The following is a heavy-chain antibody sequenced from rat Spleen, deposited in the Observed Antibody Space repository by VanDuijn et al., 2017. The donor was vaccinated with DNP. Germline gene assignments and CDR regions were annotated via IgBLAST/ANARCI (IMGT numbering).Heavy chain of an antibody. D-gene: IGHD1-2*01. CDR2: ISTGGGDT. J-gene: IGHJ3*01. CDR3: ARQSAAISTGFAY. CDR1: GFTFTNYY. Sequence: EVQLVESGGGLVQPGRSMKLSCAASGFTFTNYYMAWFRQAPTKGLEWVASISTGGGDTYYRDSVKGRFTISRDNAKSTLYLQMDSLRSEDTATYYCARQSAAISTGFAYWGQGTLVTVSS. V-gene: IGHV5-25*01.